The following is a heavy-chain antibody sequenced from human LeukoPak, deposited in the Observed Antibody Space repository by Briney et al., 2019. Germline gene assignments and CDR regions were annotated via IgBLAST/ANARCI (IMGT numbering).Heavy chain of an antibody. CDR1: GGSFSGYY. V-gene: IGHV4-34*01. Sequence: SETQTLTCAVYGGSFSGYYWTWIRQPPGKGLEWIGEINHSGRTNYNPSLKSRVTISVDTSKNQFSLKLSYVTAADTAVYYCARGPPYYYDSSGYYRFDYWGQGILVTVSA. CDR3: ARGPPYYYDSSGYYRFDY. D-gene: IGHD3-22*01. CDR2: INHSGRT. J-gene: IGHJ4*02.